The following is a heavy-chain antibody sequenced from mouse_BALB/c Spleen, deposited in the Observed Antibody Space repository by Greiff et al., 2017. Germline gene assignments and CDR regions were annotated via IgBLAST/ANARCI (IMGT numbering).Heavy chain of an antibody. CDR3: ASLYDGYRYFDV. V-gene: IGHV2-9*02. J-gene: IGHJ1*01. D-gene: IGHD2-3*01. CDR2: IWAGGST. CDR1: GFSLTSYG. Sequence: VMLVESGPGLVAPSQSLSITCTVSGFSLTSYGVHWVRQPPGKGLEWLGVIWAGGSTNYNSALMSRLSISKDNSKSQVFLKMNSLQTDDTAMYYCASLYDGYRYFDVWGAGTTVTVSS.